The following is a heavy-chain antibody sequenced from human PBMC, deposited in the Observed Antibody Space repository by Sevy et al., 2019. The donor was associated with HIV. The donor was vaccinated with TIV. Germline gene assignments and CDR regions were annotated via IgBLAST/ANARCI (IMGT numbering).Heavy chain of an antibody. D-gene: IGHD3-22*01. Sequence: GGSLRLSCAASGFTFSSYSMNWVRQAPGKGLEWVSYISSSSSTIYYADSVKGRFTISRDNAKNSLYLQMNSLRDEDTAVYYCARDREGEYYDSSGYYYRDFDYWGQGTLVTVSS. CDR1: GFTFSSYS. CDR2: ISSSSSTI. CDR3: ARDREGEYYDSSGYYYRDFDY. J-gene: IGHJ4*02. V-gene: IGHV3-48*02.